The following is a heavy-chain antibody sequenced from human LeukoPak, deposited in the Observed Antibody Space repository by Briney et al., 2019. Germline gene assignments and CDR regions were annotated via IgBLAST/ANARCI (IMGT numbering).Heavy chain of an antibody. V-gene: IGHV3-48*02. CDR2: ISSSSSTI. CDR1: EFTFSSYS. J-gene: IGHJ3*02. D-gene: IGHD3-10*01. CDR3: ARSMVRGGYAFDI. Sequence: GGSLRLSCAASEFTFSSYSMNWVRQAPGKGLEWVSYISSSSSTIYYADSVKGRFTISRDNAKNALYLQMNSLRDEDTAVYYCARSMVRGGYAFDIWGQGTMVTVSS.